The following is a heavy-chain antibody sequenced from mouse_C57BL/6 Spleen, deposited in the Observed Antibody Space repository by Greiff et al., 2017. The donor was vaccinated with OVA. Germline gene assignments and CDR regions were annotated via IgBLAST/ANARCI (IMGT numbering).Heavy chain of an antibody. J-gene: IGHJ2*01. D-gene: IGHD4-1*01. CDR3: ARSLLGYYFDY. V-gene: IGHV1-26*01. CDR1: GYTFTDYY. CDR2: INPNNGGT. Sequence: EVKLQQSGPELVKPGASVKISCKASGYTFTDYYMNWVKQSHGKSLEWIGDINPNNGGTSYNQKFKGKATLTVDKSSSTAYMELRSLTSEDSAVYYCARSLLGYYFDYWGQGTTLTVSS.